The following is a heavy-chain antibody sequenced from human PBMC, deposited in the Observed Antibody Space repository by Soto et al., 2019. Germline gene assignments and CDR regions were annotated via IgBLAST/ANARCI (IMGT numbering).Heavy chain of an antibody. CDR1: GGTFSSYA. V-gene: IGHV1-69*13. J-gene: IGHJ6*02. Sequence: GASVKVSCKASGGTFSSYAISWVRQAPGQGLEWMGRIIPIFGTANYAQKFQGRVTITADESTSTAYMELSSLRSEDTAVSYCARDYEIIAAVDYYGMDVWGQGTTVTVSS. D-gene: IGHD6-13*01. CDR3: ARDYEIIAAVDYYGMDV. CDR2: IIPIFGTA.